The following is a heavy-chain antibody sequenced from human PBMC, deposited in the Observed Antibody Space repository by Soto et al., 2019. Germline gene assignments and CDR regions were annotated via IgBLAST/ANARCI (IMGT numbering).Heavy chain of an antibody. Sequence: GASVKVSCKASGGTFSSYAISWVRQAPGQGLEWMGGIIPIFGTANYAQKFQGRVTITADESTSTAYMELSSLRSEDTAVYYCARGSVKLRFLEWLFDYWGQGTLVTVS. CDR3: ARGSVKLRFLEWLFDY. CDR2: IIPIFGTA. CDR1: GGTFSSYA. J-gene: IGHJ4*02. V-gene: IGHV1-69*13. D-gene: IGHD3-3*01.